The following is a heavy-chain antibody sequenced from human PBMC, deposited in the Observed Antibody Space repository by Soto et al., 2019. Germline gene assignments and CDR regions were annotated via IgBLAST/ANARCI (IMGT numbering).Heavy chain of an antibody. CDR1: GGSITSGGYS. CDR2: IYRTGST. CDR3: AREDSGGVFDL. J-gene: IGHJ4*02. Sequence: QMQLQESGSGLVKPSQTLSLTCAVSGGSITSGGYSWSWIRQPPGKGLEWIGYIYRTGSTYYNPSLKSRVTISMDTSKNQVSLRLNSATAADTAVYYCAREDSGGVFDLWGQGTLVTVSS. V-gene: IGHV4-30-2*01. D-gene: IGHD2-15*01.